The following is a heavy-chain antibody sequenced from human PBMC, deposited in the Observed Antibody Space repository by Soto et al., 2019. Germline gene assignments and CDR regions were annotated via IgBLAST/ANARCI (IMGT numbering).Heavy chain of an antibody. V-gene: IGHV3-64*01. Sequence: EVQLVESGGGLVQPGGSLRLSCAASGFTFSSYTMHWVRQAPGKGLEYVSAISSNGGSTYYANSVKGRFTISRDNSKNTLYLQMGSLRAEDLAVYSCARGEPFDYWGQGTLVTVSS. CDR1: GFTFSSYT. J-gene: IGHJ4*02. CDR3: ARGEPFDY. D-gene: IGHD3-16*01. CDR2: ISSNGGST.